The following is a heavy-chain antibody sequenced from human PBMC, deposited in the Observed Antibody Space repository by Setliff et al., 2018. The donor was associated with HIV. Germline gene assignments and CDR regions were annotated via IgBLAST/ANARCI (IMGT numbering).Heavy chain of an antibody. Sequence: PSETLSLTCTVSHYSISSEYYWGWIRQPPGKGLEWIGSVYYSGTTYYNPSLKSRVTISLDTSKNQFSLKLSSVTAADTAVYYCATPVTSRGYYYMDVWGKGTTVTVSS. CDR1: HYSISSEYY. J-gene: IGHJ6*03. CDR3: ATPVTSRGYYYMDV. D-gene: IGHD4-17*01. CDR2: VYYSGTT. V-gene: IGHV4-38-2*02.